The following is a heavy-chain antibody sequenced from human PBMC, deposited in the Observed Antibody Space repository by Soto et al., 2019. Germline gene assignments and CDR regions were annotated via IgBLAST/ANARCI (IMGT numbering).Heavy chain of an antibody. Sequence: ASVKVSCKASGYTFTSYAMHWVRQAPGQRLEWMGWINAGNGNTKYSQKFQGRVTITRDTSASTAYMELSSLRSEDTAVYYCATLVYCISTSCQGDNYYYDGMAFWSRGSTDTGSS. CDR1: GYTFTSYA. V-gene: IGHV1-3*01. J-gene: IGHJ6*02. CDR2: INAGNGNT. CDR3: ATLVYCISTSCQGDNYYYDGMAF. D-gene: IGHD2-2*01.